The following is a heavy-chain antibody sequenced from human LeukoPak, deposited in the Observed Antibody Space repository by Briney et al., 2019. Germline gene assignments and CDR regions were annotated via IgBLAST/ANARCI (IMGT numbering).Heavy chain of an antibody. D-gene: IGHD3-10*01. V-gene: IGHV3-30*02. J-gene: IGHJ6*02. CDR3: VKGGDYGSGSYYNVYFYGMDV. CDR2: TGYDGSNK. CDR1: GFTFSHFG. Sequence: GGSLRLSCAASGFTFSHFGMHWVRQAPGKGLGWVAYTGYDGSNKYYADSMKGRFTISRDNSKNTLYLEMNSLRAEDTAVYYCVKGGDYGSGSYYNVYFYGMDVWGQGTTVIVSS.